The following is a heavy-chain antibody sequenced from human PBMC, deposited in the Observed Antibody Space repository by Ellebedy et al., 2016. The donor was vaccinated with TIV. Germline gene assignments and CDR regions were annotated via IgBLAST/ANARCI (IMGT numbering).Heavy chain of an antibody. CDR1: GYTFTSYG. CDR2: ISAYNSNT. Sequence: AASVKVSCKASGYTFTSYGISWVRQAPGQGLEWMGWISAYNSNTNYAQKLQGRVTMTTDTSTSTAYMELRSLRSDDTAVYYCARDLEEGNFYYYGMDVWGQGTTVTVSS. CDR3: ARDLEEGNFYYYGMDV. V-gene: IGHV1-18*04. J-gene: IGHJ6*02.